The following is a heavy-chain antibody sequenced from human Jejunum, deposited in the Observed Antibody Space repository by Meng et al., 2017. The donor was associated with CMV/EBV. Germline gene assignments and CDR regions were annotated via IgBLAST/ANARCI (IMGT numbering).Heavy chain of an antibody. CDR2: VSFDGSNK. J-gene: IGHJ4*02. D-gene: IGHD3-22*01. V-gene: IGHV3-33*06. Sequence: ACSPYVMLSPGQAPGKGLEWLAVVSFDGSNKYYADSVNGRFTISRDNSTNTLYLQMNSLRAEDTAVYYCAKDGFDSSGYLYYFDYLGQGTLVTVSS. CDR3: AKDGFDSSGYLYYFDY. CDR1: ACSPYV.